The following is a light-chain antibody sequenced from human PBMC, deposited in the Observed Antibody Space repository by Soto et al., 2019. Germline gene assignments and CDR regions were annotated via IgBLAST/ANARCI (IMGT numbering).Light chain of an antibody. J-gene: IGLJ1*01. CDR2: ASS. V-gene: IGLV2-14*01. CDR1: SSDVGSYNY. Sequence: QSVLTQPASVSGSPGQSITISCTGTSSDVGSYNYVSWYQHHPGKAPRLMIYASSNRPSGVSHRFSGSRSGNTASLTISGLQAEAEADYYCSSYTSGSTLYVFGTGTKAPS. CDR3: SSYTSGSTLYV.